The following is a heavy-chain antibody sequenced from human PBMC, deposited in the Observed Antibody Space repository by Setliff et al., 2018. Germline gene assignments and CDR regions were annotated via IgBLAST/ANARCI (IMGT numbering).Heavy chain of an antibody. CDR2: ISGSGGTT. J-gene: IGHJ4*02. V-gene: IGHV3-23*01. D-gene: IGHD2-15*01. Sequence: GGSLRLSCAAAGFTFNNYAMTWVRQAPGKGLECVSTISGSGGTTNYADSVRGRFTMSRDNSKNTLYLQMNSLREEDTAVYYCAKGWGGYRNCFDYWGQGTLVTVSS. CDR1: GFTFNNYA. CDR3: AKGWGGYRNCFDY.